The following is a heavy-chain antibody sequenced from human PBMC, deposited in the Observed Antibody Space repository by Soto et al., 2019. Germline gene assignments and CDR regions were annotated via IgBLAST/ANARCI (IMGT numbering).Heavy chain of an antibody. J-gene: IGHJ6*03. D-gene: IGHD3-10*01. CDR3: ARDWYFYGSGSPNHMDV. CDR1: GYTFSNYG. Sequence: QVQLVQSGDEMRKPGASVKVSCQASGYTFSNYGITWVRQAPGQGLEWMGWISAHNGNSKYAQSLQGRLTLTTDTPTSTAYMELRSLRSDDTAVYYCARDWYFYGSGSPNHMDVWGKGTTVSVSS. CDR2: ISAHNGNS. V-gene: IGHV1-18*01.